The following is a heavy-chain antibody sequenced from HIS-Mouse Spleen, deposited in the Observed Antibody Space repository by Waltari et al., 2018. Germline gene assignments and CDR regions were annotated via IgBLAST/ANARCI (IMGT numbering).Heavy chain of an antibody. V-gene: IGHV3-23*01. CDR2: ISGSGGST. CDR1: GFTFSSYA. CDR3: AKVRSHIVVVVAAGDAFDI. J-gene: IGHJ3*02. Sequence: EVQLLESGGGLVQPGGSLRLSCAASGFTFSSYAMSWVRQAPGKGLEWVSAISGSGGSTYYADSVKGRFTISRDNSKNTLYLQMNSLRAEDTAVYYCAKVRSHIVVVVAAGDAFDIWGQGTMVTVSS. D-gene: IGHD2-15*01.